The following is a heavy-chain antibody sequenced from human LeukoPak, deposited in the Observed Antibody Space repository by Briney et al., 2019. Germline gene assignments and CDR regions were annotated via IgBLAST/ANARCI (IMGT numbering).Heavy chain of an antibody. CDR2: IYPGDSDT. CDR3: ARTYYYDSSGYPLIDY. CDR1: GYSFTSYW. V-gene: IGHV5-51*01. D-gene: IGHD3-22*01. J-gene: IGHJ4*02. Sequence: GESLKISCKGSGYSFTSYWIGGVRQMPGKGLEWMGIIYPGDSDTRYSPSFQGQVTISADKSISTAYLQWSSLKASDTAMYYCARTYYYDSSGYPLIDYWGQGTLVTVSS.